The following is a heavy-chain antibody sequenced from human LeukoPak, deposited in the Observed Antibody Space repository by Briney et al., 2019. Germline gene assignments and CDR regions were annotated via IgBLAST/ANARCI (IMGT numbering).Heavy chain of an antibody. CDR2: ISSSCSSI. CDR3: AREPGWLHAFDI. J-gene: IGHJ3*02. Sequence: GGSLRLSCAASGFTFSIYTMNWVRQAPGKGLEWVSYISSSCSSIYYADSVKGGFTISRDNAKNSLYLQMNSLRAEDTAVYYCAREPGWLHAFDIWGQGTMVTVSS. CDR1: GFTFSIYT. V-gene: IGHV3-48*04. D-gene: IGHD5-12*01.